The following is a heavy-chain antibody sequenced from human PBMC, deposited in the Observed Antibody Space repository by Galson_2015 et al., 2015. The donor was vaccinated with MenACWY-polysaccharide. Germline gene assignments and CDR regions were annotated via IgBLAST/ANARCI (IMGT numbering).Heavy chain of an antibody. D-gene: IGHD2-21*02. Sequence: SLRLSCAASGFTFRSYSMHWVRQAPGKGLEWVAVIWFDGSNQYYAESVKGRFTISRDNSKNTVDLQMSSLRAEDTGVYYCARDSYCGGDCYSGLQYVLDVWGQGTTVTVFS. J-gene: IGHJ6*02. CDR3: ARDSYCGGDCYSGLQYVLDV. V-gene: IGHV3-33*01. CDR2: IWFDGSNQ. CDR1: GFTFRSYS.